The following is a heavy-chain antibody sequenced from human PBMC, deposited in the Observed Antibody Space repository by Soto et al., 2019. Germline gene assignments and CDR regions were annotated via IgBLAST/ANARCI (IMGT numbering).Heavy chain of an antibody. J-gene: IGHJ4*02. V-gene: IGHV1-69*02. CDR1: GGPYSKYS. D-gene: IGHD3-22*01. CDR2: IIPIFDMT. CDR3: ARSLLGDHYDSDGLDS. Sequence: QVQLVQSGTEVKKPGSSVTVSCKASGGPYSKYSISWVRQAPGQGLEWMGRIIPIFDMTNYAQKFQGRVTITADKSTSTVDMDLSSLRSEDTAVYYCARSLLGDHYDSDGLDSWGQGTLVSVSS.